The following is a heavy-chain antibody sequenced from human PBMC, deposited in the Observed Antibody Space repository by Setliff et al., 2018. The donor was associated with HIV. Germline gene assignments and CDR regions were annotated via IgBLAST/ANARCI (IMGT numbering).Heavy chain of an antibody. V-gene: IGHV3-20*04. D-gene: IGHD1-1*01. CDR3: GSAGYFVQAD. Sequence: PGGSLRLSCAASGFTFSTHWMSWVRQAPGKGLEWVSGIKWNGGTLIYADSVKGRFTISRDNVKHSLYLQMNSLRPEDTAFYCAGSAGYFVQADWGQGTLVTVSS. CDR1: GFTFSTHW. J-gene: IGHJ4*02. CDR2: IKWNGGTL.